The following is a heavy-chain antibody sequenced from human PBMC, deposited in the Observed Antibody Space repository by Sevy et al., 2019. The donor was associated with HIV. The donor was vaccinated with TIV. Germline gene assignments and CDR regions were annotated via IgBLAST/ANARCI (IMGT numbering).Heavy chain of an antibody. CDR2: MSWDGGST. D-gene: IGHD3-3*01. Sequence: GGSLRLSCSASGFTFDDYTMHWVRQAPGKGLEWVSLMSWDGGSTYYADSVKGRFTISRDNSKNSLYLQMYSLKIEDTALYYYANDRGFDYGMDVWGQGTTVTVSS. J-gene: IGHJ6*02. CDR3: ANDRGFDYGMDV. CDR1: GFTFDDYT. V-gene: IGHV3-43*01.